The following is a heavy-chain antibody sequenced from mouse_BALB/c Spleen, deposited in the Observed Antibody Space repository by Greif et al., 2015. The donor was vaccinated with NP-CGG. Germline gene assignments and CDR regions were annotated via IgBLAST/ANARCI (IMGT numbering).Heavy chain of an antibody. CDR2: INPSNGGT. J-gene: IGHJ2*01. CDR3: TRSWDSYLDY. Sequence: QVQLQQSGPELVKPGASVKLSCKASGYTFTSYYMYWVKQRPGQGLEWIGEINPSNGGTNFNEKFKSKATLTVDKSSSTEYMQLSSLTSEDSVVYYCTRSWDSYLDYWGQGTTLTVSS. D-gene: IGHD3-3*01. V-gene: IGHV1S81*02. CDR1: GYTFTSYY.